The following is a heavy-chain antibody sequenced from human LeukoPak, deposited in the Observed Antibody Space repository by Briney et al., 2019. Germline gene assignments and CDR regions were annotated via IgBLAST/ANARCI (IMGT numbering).Heavy chain of an antibody. Sequence: GGSLRLSCAASGFTFSSYAMSWVRQAPGKGLGWVSAISGSGGSTYYADSVKGRFTISRDNSKNTLYLQMNSLRAEDTAVYYCARYKRFTGPLQPYYYYGMDVWGQGTTVTVSS. D-gene: IGHD4-4*01. J-gene: IGHJ6*02. CDR2: ISGSGGST. CDR3: ARYKRFTGPLQPYYYYGMDV. V-gene: IGHV3-23*01. CDR1: GFTFSSYA.